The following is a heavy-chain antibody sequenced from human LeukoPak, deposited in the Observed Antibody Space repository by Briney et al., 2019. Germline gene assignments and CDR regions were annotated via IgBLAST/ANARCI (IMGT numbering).Heavy chain of an antibody. Sequence: SETLSLTCAVYGGSFSGYYWSWIRQPPGKGLEWIGEINHSGSTNYNPSLKSRVTISVDTSKNQFSLKLSSVTAADTAVYYFARVGFWSGQNWFDPWGQGTLVTVSS. D-gene: IGHD3-3*01. J-gene: IGHJ5*02. CDR3: ARVGFWSGQNWFDP. CDR2: INHSGST. CDR1: GGSFSGYY. V-gene: IGHV4-34*01.